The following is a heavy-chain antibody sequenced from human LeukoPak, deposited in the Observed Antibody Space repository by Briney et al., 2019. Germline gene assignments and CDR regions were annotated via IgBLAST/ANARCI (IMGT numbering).Heavy chain of an antibody. CDR2: ISSDGSST. CDR3: ARIGYSYGPDY. V-gene: IGHV3-74*01. J-gene: IGHJ4*02. D-gene: IGHD5-18*01. CDR1: GFTFSSCW. Sequence: PGGSLRLSCAASGFTFSSCWMHWVRQAPGKGLVWVSRISSDGSSTNYADSVKGRFTVSRDNAKNTLYLQMNSLRAEETAVYYCARIGYSYGPDYWGPGTLVSVSS.